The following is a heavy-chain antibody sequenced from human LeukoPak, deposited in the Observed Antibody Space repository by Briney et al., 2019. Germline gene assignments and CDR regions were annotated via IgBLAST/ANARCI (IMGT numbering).Heavy chain of an antibody. Sequence: ATVKVSCKASGYTFTGYYMHWVRQAPGRGLEWMGWINPNSGGTNYAQKFQGRVTMTRDTSISTAYMELSRLRSDDTAVYYCASVFWYSSSWSFDYWGQGTLVTVSS. D-gene: IGHD6-13*01. CDR3: ASVFWYSSSWSFDY. J-gene: IGHJ4*02. V-gene: IGHV1-2*02. CDR2: INPNSGGT. CDR1: GYTFTGYY.